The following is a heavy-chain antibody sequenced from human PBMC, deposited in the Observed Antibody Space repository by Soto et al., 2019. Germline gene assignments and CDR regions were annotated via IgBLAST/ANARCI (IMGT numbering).Heavy chain of an antibody. J-gene: IGHJ4*02. CDR2: VKSKFDGGTI. Sequence: EVQLVESGGGLVEPGGSLRLSCAASGFTFNGAWMNWVRQGPGKGLEWVGRVKSKFDGGTIDYAAPVKGRFTISRDDSRNTVYLQMNSLSTEDPAMYYCSADLPDWGAYAFDYWGQGALVTVSS. CDR3: SADLPDWGAYAFDY. CDR1: GFTFNGAW. D-gene: IGHD3-16*01. V-gene: IGHV3-15*07.